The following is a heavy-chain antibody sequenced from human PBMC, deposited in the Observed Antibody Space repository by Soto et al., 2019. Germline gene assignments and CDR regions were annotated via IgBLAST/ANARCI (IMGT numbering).Heavy chain of an antibody. CDR2: ISSSSSTI. Sequence: GGSLRLSCAASGFTFSSYSMNWVRQAPGKGLEWVTYISSSSSTIYYADSVKGRFTISRDNAKNSLYLEMNSLRAEDTAVYYCARERIWGSNDAFDIWGQGTMVTVSS. J-gene: IGHJ3*02. CDR3: ARERIWGSNDAFDI. V-gene: IGHV3-48*01. CDR1: GFTFSSYS. D-gene: IGHD3-16*01.